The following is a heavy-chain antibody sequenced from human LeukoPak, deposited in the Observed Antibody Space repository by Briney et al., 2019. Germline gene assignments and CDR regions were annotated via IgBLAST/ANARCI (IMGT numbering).Heavy chain of an antibody. D-gene: IGHD1-26*01. CDR3: GIDLSGGYRVDY. CDR2: MNHSGST. V-gene: IGHV4-38-2*01. Sequence: SETLSLTCAVSGYSLSSHYFCGWLRPPAGKGEEWIASMNHSGSTYSNQSLQRRVTLSAATSKTQFSLKLRSVTAATTAASYCGIDLSGGYRVDYWGEGTLVTVS. J-gene: IGHJ4*02. CDR1: GYSLSSHYF.